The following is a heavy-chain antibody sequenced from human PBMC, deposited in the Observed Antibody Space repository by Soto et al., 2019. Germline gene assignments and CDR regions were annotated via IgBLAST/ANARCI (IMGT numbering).Heavy chain of an antibody. V-gene: IGHV3-23*01. D-gene: IGHD2-15*01. CDR3: ACPSSPSPYYYYYGLDV. CDR1: GFTFSSYA. Sequence: AGGSLRLSCAASGFTFSSYAMTWVRQAPGKGLEWVSAISGSGGSTYYADSVKGRFTISRDNSKNTLYLQMNSLRAEDTAVYSCACPSSPSPYYYYYGLDVWGQGTTVTVSS. CDR2: ISGSGGST. J-gene: IGHJ6*02.